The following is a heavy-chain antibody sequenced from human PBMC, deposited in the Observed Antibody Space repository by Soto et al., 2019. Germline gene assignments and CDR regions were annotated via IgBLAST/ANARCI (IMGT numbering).Heavy chain of an antibody. J-gene: IGHJ6*02. D-gene: IGHD3-3*01. CDR2: IIPIFGTA. CDR3: ARSARITIFGVALYYYYGMDV. CDR1: GGTFSSYP. Sequence: SVKVSCKASGGTFSSYPISWVRQAPGRGLDWMGGIIPIFGTANYAQKFQGRVTITADESTSTAYMELSSLRSEDTAVYYCARSARITIFGVALYYYYGMDVWGQGTTVTVSS. V-gene: IGHV1-69*13.